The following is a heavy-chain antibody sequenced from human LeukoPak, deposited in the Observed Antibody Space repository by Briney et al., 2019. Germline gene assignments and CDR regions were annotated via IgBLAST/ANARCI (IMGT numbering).Heavy chain of an antibody. CDR2: IIPILGIA. Sequence: SVKVSCKASGGTFSSYAISWVRQAPGQGLEWMGRIIPILGIANYAQKFQGRATITADKSTSTAYMELSSLRSEDTAVYYCAASMTTVTSDLDYWGQGTLVTVSS. J-gene: IGHJ4*02. CDR3: AASMTTVTSDLDY. D-gene: IGHD4-17*01. V-gene: IGHV1-69*04. CDR1: GGTFSSYA.